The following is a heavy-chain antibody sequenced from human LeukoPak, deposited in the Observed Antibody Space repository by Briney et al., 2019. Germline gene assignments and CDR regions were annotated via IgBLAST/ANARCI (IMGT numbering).Heavy chain of an antibody. V-gene: IGHV4-38-2*01. CDR2: IYHSGGT. CDR1: DYSVTSDHY. CDR3: AREGRTSGTSWYDP. D-gene: IGHD3-10*01. J-gene: IGHJ5*02. Sequence: SETLSLTCAVSDYSVTSDHYWGWIRLAPGKGLEWIGSIYHSGGTYYNPSLKSRVTISVDTSKDQFSLRLTSVTAADTGIYYCAREGRTSGTSWYDPWGQGTRVTVFS.